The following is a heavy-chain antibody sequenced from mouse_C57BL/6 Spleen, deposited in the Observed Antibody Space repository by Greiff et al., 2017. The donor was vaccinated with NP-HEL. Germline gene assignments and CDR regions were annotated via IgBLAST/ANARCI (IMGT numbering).Heavy chain of an antibody. V-gene: IGHV1-22*01. D-gene: IGHD1-1*01. CDR2: INPNNGGT. CDR3: AFTTVVARYFDV. Sequence: EVQLQQSGPELVKPGASVKMSCKASGYTFTDYNMHWVKQSHGKSLEWIGYINPNNGGTSYNQKFKGKATLTVNKSSSTAYMELRSLTSEDSAVYYCAFTTVVARYFDVWGTGTTVTVSS. J-gene: IGHJ1*03. CDR1: GYTFTDYN.